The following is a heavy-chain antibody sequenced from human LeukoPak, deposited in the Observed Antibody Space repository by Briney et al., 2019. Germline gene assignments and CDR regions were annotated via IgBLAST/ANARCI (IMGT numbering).Heavy chain of an antibody. CDR3: AGDGYDDYVWGSYRPDY. D-gene: IGHD3-16*02. CDR1: GFTFDDYG. V-gene: IGHV3-20*04. J-gene: IGHJ4*02. Sequence: GGSLRLSCAASGFTFDDYGMSWVRQAPGKGLEWVSGINWNGGSTGYADSVKGRFTISRDNAKNSLYLQMNSLRAEDTALYYCAGDGYDDYVWGSYRPDYWGQGTLVTVSS. CDR2: INWNGGST.